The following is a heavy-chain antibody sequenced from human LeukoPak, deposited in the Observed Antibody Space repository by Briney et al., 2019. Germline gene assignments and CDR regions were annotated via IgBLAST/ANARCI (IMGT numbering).Heavy chain of an antibody. V-gene: IGHV1-18*01. CDR3: ARGGFGEFPTPSIDY. D-gene: IGHD3-10*01. J-gene: IGHJ4*02. CDR2: ISAYNGNT. Sequence: ASVKVSCKASGYTFTSYGISWVRQAPGQGLEWMGWISAYNGNTNYAQKLQGRVTMTADTSTSTAYVELRSLRSDDTAVYYCARGGFGEFPTPSIDYWGQGTLVTVSS. CDR1: GYTFTSYG.